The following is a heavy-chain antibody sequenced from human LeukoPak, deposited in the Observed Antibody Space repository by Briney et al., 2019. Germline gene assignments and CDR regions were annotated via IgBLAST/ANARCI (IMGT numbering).Heavy chain of an antibody. D-gene: IGHD5-18*01. Sequence: PGGSLRLSCAASGFTFSSYSMNWVRQAPGKGLEWVSYIGSSSGTINYADSVKGRFTISGDNARNSLYLQMNSLRGEDTAVYYCARDHNYAFDYWGQGTLVTVSS. J-gene: IGHJ4*02. CDR1: GFTFSSYS. CDR2: IGSSSGTI. V-gene: IGHV3-48*01. CDR3: ARDHNYAFDY.